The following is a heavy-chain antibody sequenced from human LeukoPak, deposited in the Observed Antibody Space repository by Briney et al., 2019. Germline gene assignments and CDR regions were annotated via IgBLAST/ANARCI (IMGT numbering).Heavy chain of an antibody. Sequence: GASVKVSCKASGGTFSSYAISWVRQAPGQGLEWMGGINPIFGTANYAQKFQGRVTITADESTSTAYMELSSLRSEDTAVYYCARGAGTHYYYYGMDVWGQGTTVTVSS. CDR2: INPIFGTA. D-gene: IGHD3-10*01. J-gene: IGHJ6*02. CDR1: GGTFSSYA. CDR3: ARGAGTHYYYYGMDV. V-gene: IGHV1-69*13.